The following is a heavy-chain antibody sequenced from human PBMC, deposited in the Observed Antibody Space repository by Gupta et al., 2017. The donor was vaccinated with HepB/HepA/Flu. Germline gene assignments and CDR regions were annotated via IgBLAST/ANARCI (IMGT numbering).Heavy chain of an antibody. D-gene: IGHD3-16*02. V-gene: IGHV1-2*02. CDR3: ARHQFYDYVWGSYRF. CDR1: GYTFTGYD. J-gene: IGHJ4*02. CDR2: INPNSGGT. Sequence: QVQLVQSGAEVKKPGASVKVSCKASGYTFTGYDMHWVRQAPGQGLEWMGWINPNSGGTNYAQKFQGRVTMTRDTSISTAYMELSRLRSDDTAVYYCARHQFYDYVWGSYRFWGQGTLVTVSS.